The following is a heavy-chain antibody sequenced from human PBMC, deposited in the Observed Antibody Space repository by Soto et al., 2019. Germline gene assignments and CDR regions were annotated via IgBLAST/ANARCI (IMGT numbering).Heavy chain of an antibody. CDR2: ISSNGGST. V-gene: IGHV3-64D*08. J-gene: IGHJ3*02. D-gene: IGHD3-9*01. CDR3: VKDLYDILTGPPGALDI. CDR1: GFTFSSYA. Sequence: GGSLRLSCSASGFTFSSYARHWVRQAPGKGLEYVSAISSNGGSTYYADSVKGRFTISRDNSKDTLYLQMSSLRAEDTAVYYCVKDLYDILTGPPGALDIWGQGTMVTVSS.